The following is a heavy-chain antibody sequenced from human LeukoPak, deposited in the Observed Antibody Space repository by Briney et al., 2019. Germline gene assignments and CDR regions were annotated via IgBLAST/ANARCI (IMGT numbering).Heavy chain of an antibody. J-gene: IGHJ6*02. V-gene: IGHV3-30*18. Sequence: GRSLRLSCAASGFTFSSYGMHWVRQAPGKGLEWVAVISYDGSNKYYADSVKGRFTISRDNSKNTLYLQMNSLRAEDTAVYYCAKEIHYYGSGSRHYYGMDVWGQGTTVTVSS. CDR1: GFTFSSYG. CDR2: ISYDGSNK. CDR3: AKEIHYYGSGSRHYYGMDV. D-gene: IGHD3-10*01.